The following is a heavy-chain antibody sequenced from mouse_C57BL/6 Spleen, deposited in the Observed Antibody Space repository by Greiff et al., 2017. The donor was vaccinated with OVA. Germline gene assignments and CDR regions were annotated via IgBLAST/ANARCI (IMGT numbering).Heavy chain of an antibody. V-gene: IGHV3-8*01. J-gene: IGHJ4*01. CDR2: ISYSGST. CDR3: ARRGCHYDGDYYAMDY. D-gene: IGHD1-1*01. CDR1: GYSITSDY. Sequence: EVKLQESGPGLAKPSQTLSLTCSVTGYSITSDYWNWIRKFPGNKLEYMGYISYSGSTYYNPSLISRISITRDTSKNQNYLQLNYVITEATATYYCARRGCHYDGDYYAMDYWGQGTSVTVSS.